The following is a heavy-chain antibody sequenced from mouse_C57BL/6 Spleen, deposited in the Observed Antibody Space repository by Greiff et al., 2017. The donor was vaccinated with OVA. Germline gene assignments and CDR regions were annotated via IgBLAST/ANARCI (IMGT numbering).Heavy chain of an antibody. D-gene: IGHD1-1*01. J-gene: IGHJ2*01. CDR2: IDPENGDT. CDR1: GFNIKDDY. V-gene: IGHV14-4*01. CDR3: TYYGSSPYYFDY. Sequence: VQLQHSGAELVRPGASVKLSCTASGFNIKDDYMHWVKQRPEQGLEWIGWIDPENGDTEYASKFQGKATITADTSSNTAYLQLSSLTSEDTAVYYCTYYGSSPYYFDYWGQGTTLTVSS.